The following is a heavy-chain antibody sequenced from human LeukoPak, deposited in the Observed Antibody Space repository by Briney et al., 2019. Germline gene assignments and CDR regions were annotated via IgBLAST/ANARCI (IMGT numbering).Heavy chain of an antibody. V-gene: IGHV1-69*13. CDR1: GVTFSNNS. CDR2: IIPILRSA. D-gene: IGHD4-23*01. J-gene: IGHJ6*03. CDR3: ARVTSRPAEPPRYYYMDV. Sequence: SVKVSCKTSGVTFSNNSITWVRQAPGQGLEWLGGIIPILRSASYAQKFRGRLRLTSDESTTTAYMELSSLSSDDTAMYFCARVTSRPAEPPRYYYMDVWGKGTTVSVSS.